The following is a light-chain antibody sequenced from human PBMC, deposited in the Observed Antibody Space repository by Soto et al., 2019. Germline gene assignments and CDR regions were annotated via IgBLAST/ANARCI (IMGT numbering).Light chain of an antibody. CDR1: HSISSY. J-gene: IGKJ2*01. CDR3: QQSYSAPYI. Sequence: DIQMTQSPSSLSASVGDRVTITCRASHSISSYLNWYQQKPGKAPKLLIYGVSSLPSSVPSRFSGSGYGTEFTLTISSLQREDFATYYCQQSYSAPYIFGQGTKLEIK. CDR2: GVS. V-gene: IGKV1-39*01.